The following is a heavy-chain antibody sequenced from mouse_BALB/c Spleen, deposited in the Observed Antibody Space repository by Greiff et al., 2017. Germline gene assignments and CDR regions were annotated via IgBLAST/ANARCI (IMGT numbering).Heavy chain of an antibody. CDR2: ISSGGSYT. CDR1: GYTFSSYA. J-gene: IGHJ2*01. CDR3: ARGGGSSPFDY. V-gene: IGHV5-9-4*01. D-gene: IGHD1-1*01. Sequence: EVHLVESGGGLVKPGGSLKLSCAASGYTFSSYAMSWVRQSPEKRLEWVAEISSGGSYTYYPDTVTGRFTISRDNAKTTLYLEMSSLRSEDTAMYYCARGGGSSPFDYWGQGTTLTVSS.